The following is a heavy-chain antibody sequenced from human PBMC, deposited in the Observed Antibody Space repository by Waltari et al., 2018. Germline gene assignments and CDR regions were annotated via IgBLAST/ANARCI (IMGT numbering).Heavy chain of an antibody. D-gene: IGHD3-22*01. CDR3: ARGGPRRYYDSSGFFDY. CDR1: GWSFRGYS. V-gene: IGHV4-34*01. Sequence: QVQLQQWGAGLLTPSETLSPTCAVYGWSFRGYSWSWICQPQGKGLDWIGAIKHSGSTNYNPSLKSRVTISVDTSKNQFSLKLSSVTAADTAVYYCARGGPRRYYDSSGFFDYWGQGTLVTVSS. CDR2: IKHSGST. J-gene: IGHJ4*02.